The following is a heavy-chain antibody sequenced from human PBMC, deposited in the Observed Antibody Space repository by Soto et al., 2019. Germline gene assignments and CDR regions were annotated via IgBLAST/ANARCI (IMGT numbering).Heavy chain of an antibody. Sequence: KPSETLSLTCTVSGGSISSYYWSWIRQPPGKGLEWIGYIYYSGSTNYNPSLKSRVTISVDTSKNQFSLKLSSVTAADTAVYYCARVPVVIGAFDIWGQGTMVTVSS. CDR1: GGSISSYY. V-gene: IGHV4-59*12. CDR3: ARVPVVIGAFDI. D-gene: IGHD3-22*01. CDR2: IYYSGST. J-gene: IGHJ3*02.